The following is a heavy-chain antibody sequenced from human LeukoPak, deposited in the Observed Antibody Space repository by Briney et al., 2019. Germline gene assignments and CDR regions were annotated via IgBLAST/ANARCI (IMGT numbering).Heavy chain of an antibody. CDR1: GFTFSSYS. D-gene: IGHD5-12*01. J-gene: IGHJ4*02. V-gene: IGHV3-21*01. CDR3: ARDIGYGGYPDY. Sequence: GGSLRLSYAASGFTFSSYSMNWVRQAPGKGLEWVSSISSSSSYIYYADSVKGRFTISRDNAKNSLYLQMNSLRAEDTAVYYCARDIGYGGYPDYWGQGTLVTVSS. CDR2: ISSSSSYI.